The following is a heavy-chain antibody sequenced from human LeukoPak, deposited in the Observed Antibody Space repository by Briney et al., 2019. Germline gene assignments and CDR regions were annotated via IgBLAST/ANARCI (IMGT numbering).Heavy chain of an antibody. CDR1: GFTFSSYS. D-gene: IGHD3-10*01. CDR2: ISSSSSTI. J-gene: IGHJ4*02. CDR3: ARDPGGFGELTDLDY. V-gene: IGHV3-48*04. Sequence: PGGSLRLSCAASGFTFSSYSMNWVRQAPGKGLEWVSYISSSSSTIYYADSVKGRFTISRDNAKNSLYLQMNSLRAEDTAVYYCARDPGGFGELTDLDYWGQGTLVTVSS.